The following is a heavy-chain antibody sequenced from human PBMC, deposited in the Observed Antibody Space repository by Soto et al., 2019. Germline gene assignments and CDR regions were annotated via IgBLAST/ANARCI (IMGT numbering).Heavy chain of an antibody. Sequence: LSLTCTVSGGSISSYYWSWIRQPAGKGLEWTGRIYTSGSTNYNPSLKSRVTMSVDTSKNQFSLKLSSVTAADTAVYYCARALTGTTDYYYYGMDVWGQGTTVTVSS. CDR1: GGSISSYY. V-gene: IGHV4-4*07. CDR3: ARALTGTTDYYYYGMDV. D-gene: IGHD1-7*01. J-gene: IGHJ6*02. CDR2: IYTSGST.